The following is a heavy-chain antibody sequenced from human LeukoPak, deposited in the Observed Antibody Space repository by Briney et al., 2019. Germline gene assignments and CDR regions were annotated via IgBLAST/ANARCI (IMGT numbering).Heavy chain of an antibody. CDR3: ARIAAPGLA. Sequence: TSETLSLTCSVSGASIDRSTYYWGWIRQPPGKGLEWIGSVYYSGSTYYNSALKSRVTISVDTSKNQFSLKLYSVTAADTSVYFCARIAAPGLAWGQGTLVTVSS. J-gene: IGHJ5*02. CDR1: GASIDRSTYY. D-gene: IGHD6-25*01. V-gene: IGHV4-39*01. CDR2: VYYSGST.